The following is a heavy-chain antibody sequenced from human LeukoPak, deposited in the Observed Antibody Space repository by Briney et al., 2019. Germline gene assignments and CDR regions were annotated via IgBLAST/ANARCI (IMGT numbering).Heavy chain of an antibody. V-gene: IGHV3-23*01. D-gene: IGHD1-26*01. J-gene: IGHJ4*02. CDR1: GFSLTTYG. Sequence: GGTLRLSCAASGFSLTTYGMSWVRQSPGKGLEWVSGIGGYDGSTYYADSLKGRFTISKDTSKNTLYLQMNSLTAGDTAVYYCAKDSHSGYFDYRGQGTLVTVSS. CDR2: IGGYDGST. CDR3: AKDSHSGYFDY.